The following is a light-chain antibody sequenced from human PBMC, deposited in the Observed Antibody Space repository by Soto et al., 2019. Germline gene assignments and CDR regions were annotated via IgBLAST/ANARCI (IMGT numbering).Light chain of an antibody. V-gene: IGKV3-15*01. CDR1: QSVDIS. Sequence: EIVPTLISAPLSVSPGERVILSCRASQSVDISLAWYQQKPGQAPRLLIYGASTRATDMPGTFSGRGSGTEFTLTITSLRPEDFGVYYCQQYRSWPRTFGQGTKVDI. CDR2: GAS. CDR3: QQYRSWPRT. J-gene: IGKJ1*01.